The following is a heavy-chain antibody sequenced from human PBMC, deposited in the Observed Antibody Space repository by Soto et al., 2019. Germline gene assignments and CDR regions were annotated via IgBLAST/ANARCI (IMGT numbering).Heavy chain of an antibody. CDR3: ARGGDIVVVPAAPFDY. Sequence: QVQLVESGGGVVQPGRSLRLSCAASGFTFSSYGMHWVRQAPGKGLEWVAVIWYDGSNKYYADSVKGRFTISRDNSKNTLYLQMNSLRPEDTAVYYCARGGDIVVVPAAPFDYWGQGTLVTVSS. J-gene: IGHJ4*02. CDR2: IWYDGSNK. V-gene: IGHV3-33*01. D-gene: IGHD2-2*01. CDR1: GFTFSSYG.